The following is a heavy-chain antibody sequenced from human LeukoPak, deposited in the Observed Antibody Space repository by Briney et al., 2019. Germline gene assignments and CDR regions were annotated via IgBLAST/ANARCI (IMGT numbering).Heavy chain of an antibody. D-gene: IGHD6-13*01. CDR1: GGSISSSYKY. V-gene: IGHV4-39*01. CDR2: IYYSGTT. J-gene: IGHJ5*02. Sequence: SETLSLTCTVSGGSISSSYKYWGWVRQPPGRGLEWIGSIYYSGTTYYNPSLKSRVTISVDTSKNQFSLKLTSVTAADTAVYYCARSTAAEGPTHNWFDPWGQGTLVTVSS. CDR3: ARSTAAEGPTHNWFDP.